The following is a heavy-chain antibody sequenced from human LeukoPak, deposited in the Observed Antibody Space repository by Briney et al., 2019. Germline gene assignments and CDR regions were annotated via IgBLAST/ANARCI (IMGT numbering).Heavy chain of an antibody. CDR1: GGSISSSSYY. V-gene: IGHV4-61*01. J-gene: IGHJ6*02. CDR2: IYYSGST. Sequence: PSETLSLTCTVSGGSISSSSYYWSWIRQPPGKGLEWIGYIYYSGSTNYNPSLKSRVTISVDTSKNQFSLKLSSVTAADTAVYYCARDTTFDFWTGGLDVWGPGTTVTVSS. D-gene: IGHD3-3*01. CDR3: ARDTTFDFWTGGLDV.